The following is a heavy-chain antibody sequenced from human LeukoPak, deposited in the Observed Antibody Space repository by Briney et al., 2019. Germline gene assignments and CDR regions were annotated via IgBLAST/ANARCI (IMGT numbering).Heavy chain of an antibody. J-gene: IGHJ3*02. D-gene: IGHD3-3*01. CDR3: AATYYDFWGGLRSNLDAFDI. CDR2: IYTSGST. V-gene: IGHV4-4*07. Sequence: SETLSLTCTVSGGSISSYYWSWIRQPAGKGLEWIGRIYTSGSTNYNPSLKSRVTMSVDTSKNQFSLKLSSVTAADTAVYYCAATYYDFWGGLRSNLDAFDIWGQGTMVTVSS. CDR1: GGSISSYY.